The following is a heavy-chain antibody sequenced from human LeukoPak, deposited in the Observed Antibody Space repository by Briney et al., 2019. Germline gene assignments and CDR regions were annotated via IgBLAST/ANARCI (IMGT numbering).Heavy chain of an antibody. D-gene: IGHD3-22*01. CDR3: AKDVYYYDSSGYPH. Sequence: GGSLRLSCAASGFTFSTYSMNWVRQAPGKGLEWVAVISYDGNNKYYADSVKGRFTISRDNSKNTLDLQMNSLRTEDTAVYYCAKDVYYYDSSGYPHWGQGTLVTVSS. J-gene: IGHJ4*02. CDR1: GFTFSTYS. V-gene: IGHV3-30*18. CDR2: ISYDGNNK.